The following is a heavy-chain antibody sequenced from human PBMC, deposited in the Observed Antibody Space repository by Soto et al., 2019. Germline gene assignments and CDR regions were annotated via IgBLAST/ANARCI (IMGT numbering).Heavy chain of an antibody. Sequence: SLRLSCIASGFTFGDYAMSWVRQAPGKGLEWVGFIRSKVYGGTTEYAASVKGRFTISRDDSKSIAYLQMNSLKTEDTAVYYCTRDAIFGVVIQGPNYYGMDVWGQGTTVTVSS. CDR2: IRSKVYGGTT. V-gene: IGHV3-49*04. D-gene: IGHD3-3*01. CDR3: TRDAIFGVVIQGPNYYGMDV. CDR1: GFTFGDYA. J-gene: IGHJ6*01.